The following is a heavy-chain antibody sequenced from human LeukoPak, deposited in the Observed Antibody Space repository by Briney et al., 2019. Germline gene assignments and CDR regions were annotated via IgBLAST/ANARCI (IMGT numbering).Heavy chain of an antibody. CDR3: ARDILYYYDSSHGAFDI. J-gene: IGHJ3*02. D-gene: IGHD3-22*01. CDR2: ISSSSSYI. CDR1: GFTFSSYS. Sequence: GGSLRLSCAASGFTFSSYSMNWFRQAPGKGLEWVSSISSSSSYIYYADSVKGRFTISRDNAKNSLYLQMNSLRAEDTAVYYCARDILYYYDSSHGAFDIWGQGTMVTVSS. V-gene: IGHV3-21*01.